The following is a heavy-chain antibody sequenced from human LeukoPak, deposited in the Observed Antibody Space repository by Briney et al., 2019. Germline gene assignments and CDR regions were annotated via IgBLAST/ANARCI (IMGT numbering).Heavy chain of an antibody. CDR3: VKGFCDVSSCYSGMGPADY. V-gene: IGHV3-9*01. CDR2: ISWNSGAI. CDR1: GFPFAEYA. J-gene: IGHJ4*02. Sequence: ARPLSHSCASSGFPFAEYAIPRVWPDQGKGLEWVSGISWNSGAINYADSVKGRFTISRDTSKNSLYLQMNSLRPEDTAIYYCVKGFCDVSSCYSGMGPADYWGRGTLVSVSS. D-gene: IGHD2-15*01.